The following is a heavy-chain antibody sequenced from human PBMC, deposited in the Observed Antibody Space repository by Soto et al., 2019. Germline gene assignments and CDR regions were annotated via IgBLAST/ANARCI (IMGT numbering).Heavy chain of an antibody. V-gene: IGHV3-23*01. CDR3: AKDRPWCTVTTFGDD. CDR2: ISASGASA. J-gene: IGHJ4*02. Sequence: EVQLLESGGGLVQPGGSVRLSCATSGFTFSSYAMSWVRQAPGKGLEWVSGISASGASAYYADSVKGRFTISRDNSKNTLYLQVNSLRAEDTALYYCAKDRPWCTVTTFGDDWGQGTLLTVSS. CDR1: GFTFSSYA. D-gene: IGHD4-17*01.